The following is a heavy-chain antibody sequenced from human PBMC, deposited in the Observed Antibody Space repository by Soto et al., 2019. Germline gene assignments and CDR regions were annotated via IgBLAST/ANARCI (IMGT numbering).Heavy chain of an antibody. CDR3: ARARDYDAWSGYTSQYYYYGMDV. Sequence: QTLSLTFALSGDRVSSNSAACNWIRHSPSRGLEWLGRTYYRSKWYIDYALSVKSRITINPDTTKNQLSLQLDSVTPEDTAVYYCARARDYDAWSGYTSQYYYYGMDVWGKGTTVTVS. J-gene: IGHJ6*04. CDR1: GDRVSSNSAA. V-gene: IGHV6-1*01. D-gene: IGHD3-3*01. CDR2: TYYRSKWYI.